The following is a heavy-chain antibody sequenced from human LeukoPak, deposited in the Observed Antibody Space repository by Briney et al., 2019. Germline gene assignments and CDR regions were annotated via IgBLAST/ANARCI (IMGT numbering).Heavy chain of an antibody. CDR1: GGYISGFY. Sequence: SETLSLTCTVSGGYISGFYWSWIRQPPGKGLEWIGYIYYTGSTNYNPSLKSRVIISLDMSKNQFSLKLNSVTAADTAVYYCTRVGSQGQPGYWGQGTLVTVSS. J-gene: IGHJ4*02. V-gene: IGHV4-59*01. CDR3: TRVGSQGQPGY. CDR2: IYYTGST. D-gene: IGHD6-19*01.